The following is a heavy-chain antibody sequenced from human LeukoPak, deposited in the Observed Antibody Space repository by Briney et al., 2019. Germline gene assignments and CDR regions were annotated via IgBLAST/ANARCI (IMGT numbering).Heavy chain of an antibody. V-gene: IGHV1-24*01. D-gene: IGHD2/OR15-2a*01. CDR3: ATDLGIVATHRPSPTQDY. CDR1: GYTLTELS. Sequence: ASVKDSCKVSGYTLTELSMHWVRQAPGKGLEWMGGFDPEDGETIYAQKFQSRVTMTEDTSTDTAYMELSSLRSEDTAVYYCATDLGIVATHRPSPTQDYWGQGTLVTVSS. J-gene: IGHJ4*02. CDR2: FDPEDGET.